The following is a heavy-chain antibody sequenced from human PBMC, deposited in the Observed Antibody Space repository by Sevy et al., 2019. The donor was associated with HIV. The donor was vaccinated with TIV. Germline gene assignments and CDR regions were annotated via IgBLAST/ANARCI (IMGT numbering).Heavy chain of an antibody. D-gene: IGHD1-26*01. CDR3: AGENAWGRGYS. J-gene: IGHJ4*02. Sequence: SETLSLTCTVSGGSITSLYWNWIRQPPGKGLEWIAICYYNGHINYNPSLKSRVTLSLDTSKNQFSLRLSSVTAADTAMYYCAGENAWGRGYSWGQGTLVTVSS. CDR1: GGSITSLY. CDR2: CYYNGHI. V-gene: IGHV4-59*08.